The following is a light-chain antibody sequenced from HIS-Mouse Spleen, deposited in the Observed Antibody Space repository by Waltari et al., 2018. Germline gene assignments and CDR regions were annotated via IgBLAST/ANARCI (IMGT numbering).Light chain of an antibody. V-gene: IGLV1-47*01. Sequence: QSVLTQPPSASGTPGQRVTISCSGSSSNIGSNYVYWYQQLPGTAPKLLIYRNKPRPSGVPDRFSGSKAGTSASLAISGLRSEDEADYYCAAWDDSLSGHVVFGGGTKLTVL. CDR2: RNK. CDR3: AAWDDSLSGHVV. J-gene: IGLJ2*01. CDR1: SSNIGSNY.